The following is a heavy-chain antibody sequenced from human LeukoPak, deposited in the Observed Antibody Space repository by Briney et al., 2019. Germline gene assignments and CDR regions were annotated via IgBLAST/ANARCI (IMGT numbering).Heavy chain of an antibody. J-gene: IGHJ4*02. CDR2: IYYSGST. D-gene: IGHD3-10*01. Sequence: SETLSLTCTVSGGSISSNYWSWIRQPPGKGLEWIGYIYYSGSTNYNPSLKRRATISVDTSKNQFSLNLSSVTAADTAVYYCARGFFTMVRPFDYWGQGTLVTVSS. CDR3: ARGFFTMVRPFDY. CDR1: GGSISSNY. V-gene: IGHV4-59*01.